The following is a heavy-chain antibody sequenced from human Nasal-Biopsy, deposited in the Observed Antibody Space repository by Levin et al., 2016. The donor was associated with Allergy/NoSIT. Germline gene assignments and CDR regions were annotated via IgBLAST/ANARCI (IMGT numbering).Heavy chain of an antibody. V-gene: IGHV1-3*01. CDR2: INAASGDT. Sequence: ASVKVSCKASGFIFTDYSIHWVRQAPGQRLEWMGWINAASGDTKYSQKFQGRITVTRDTSASTAYLEVGSLTSEDTSLYYCARARGYSGFGYWGLGTLVTVSS. CDR3: ARARGYSGFGY. J-gene: IGHJ4*02. CDR1: GFIFTDYS. D-gene: IGHD2-15*01.